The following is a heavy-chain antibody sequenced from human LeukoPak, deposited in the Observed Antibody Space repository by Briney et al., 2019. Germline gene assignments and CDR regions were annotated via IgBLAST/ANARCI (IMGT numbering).Heavy chain of an antibody. CDR1: GFTFSSYS. D-gene: IGHD1-26*01. V-gene: IGHV3-21*01. Sequence: GGSLRLSCAASGFTFSSYSMNWVRQAPGKGLEWVSSISSSSNYIYYADSVKGRFTISRDNSKNTLYLQTNSLRAEDTAVYYCARDGEVWYSGSYYGYYFDYWGQGTLVTVSS. J-gene: IGHJ4*02. CDR3: ARDGEVWYSGSYYGYYFDY. CDR2: ISSSSNYI.